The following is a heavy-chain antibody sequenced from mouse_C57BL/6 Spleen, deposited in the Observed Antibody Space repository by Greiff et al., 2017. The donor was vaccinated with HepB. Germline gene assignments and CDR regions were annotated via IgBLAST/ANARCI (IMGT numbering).Heavy chain of an antibody. CDR3: AITCGSSSYWYFDV. J-gene: IGHJ1*03. Sequence: QVQLKQPGAELVKPGASVKVSCKASGYTFTSYWMHWVKQRPGQGLEWIGRIHPSDSDTNYNQKFKGKATLTVDKSSSTAYMQLSSLTSEDSAVYYCAITCGSSSYWYFDVWGTGTTVTVSS. V-gene: IGHV1-74*01. CDR1: GYTFTSYW. D-gene: IGHD1-1*01. CDR2: IHPSDSDT.